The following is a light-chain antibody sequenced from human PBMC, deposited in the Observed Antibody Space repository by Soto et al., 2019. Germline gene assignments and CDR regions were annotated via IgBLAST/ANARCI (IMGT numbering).Light chain of an antibody. J-gene: IGLJ2*01. CDR3: SSYTSRGTRV. Sequence: QSALTQPASVSGSPGQSITISCTGTSSDVGAYNYVSWYRQHPGKAPKLMIYDVSNRPSGVSYRFSGSKSGNTASLTISGLQAEDEADYYCSSYTSRGTRVFGGGTKVTVL. CDR1: SSDVGAYNY. CDR2: DVS. V-gene: IGLV2-14*01.